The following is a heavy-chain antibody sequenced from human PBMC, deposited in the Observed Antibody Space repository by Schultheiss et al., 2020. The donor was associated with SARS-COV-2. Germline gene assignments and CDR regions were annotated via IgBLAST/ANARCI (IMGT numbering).Heavy chain of an antibody. CDR3: ARALAAGTNYYYYYYGMDV. CDR1: GGSISSYY. Sequence: SETLSLTCTVSGGSISSYYWSWIRQPPGKGLEWIGEINHSGSTNYNPSLKSRVTILVDTSKNQFSLKLSSVTAADTAVYYCARALAAGTNYYYYYYGMDVWGQGTTVTVSS. J-gene: IGHJ6*02. CDR2: INHSGST. D-gene: IGHD6-13*01. V-gene: IGHV4-34*01.